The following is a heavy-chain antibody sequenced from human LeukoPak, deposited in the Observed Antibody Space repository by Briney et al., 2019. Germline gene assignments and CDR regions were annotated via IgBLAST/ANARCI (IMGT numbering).Heavy chain of an antibody. Sequence: GGSLRLSCAASGFTFSSYSMNWVRQAPGKGREWVSSINNSSSYIYYADSVKGRFTISRDNAKNSLYLQMNSLRAEDTAVYYCAKLPDKDIVVVVAATDYYYYMDVWGKGTTVTVSS. V-gene: IGHV3-21*01. J-gene: IGHJ6*03. CDR3: AKLPDKDIVVVVAATDYYYYMDV. CDR1: GFTFSSYS. D-gene: IGHD2-15*01. CDR2: INNSSSYI.